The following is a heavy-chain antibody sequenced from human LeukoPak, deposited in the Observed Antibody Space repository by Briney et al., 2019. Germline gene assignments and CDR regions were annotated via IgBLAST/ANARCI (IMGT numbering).Heavy chain of an antibody. V-gene: IGHV3-48*01. D-gene: IGHD6-6*01. CDR3: ARDSSVCAFDV. Sequence: PGGSLRLSCAASGFTFSPYTMHWFRQPPGTGLEWLSYINTGSTTIYYADSVKGRFTISRDNAKNSLYLQLNSLRAEDTAVYYCARDSSVCAFDVWGQGTMVTVSS. CDR2: INTGSTTI. J-gene: IGHJ3*01. CDR1: GFTFSPYT.